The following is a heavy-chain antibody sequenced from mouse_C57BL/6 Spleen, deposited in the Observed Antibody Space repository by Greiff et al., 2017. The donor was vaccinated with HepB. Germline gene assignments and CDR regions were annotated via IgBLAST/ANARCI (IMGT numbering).Heavy chain of an antibody. V-gene: IGHV1-26*01. Sequence: EVKLMESGPELVKPGASVKISCKASGYTFTDYYMNWVKQSHGKSLEWIGDINPNNGGTSYNQKFKGKATLTVDKSSSTAYMELRSLTSEDSAVYYCARHYGSSYGYFDYWGQGTTLTVSS. J-gene: IGHJ2*01. CDR3: ARHYGSSYGYFDY. CDR1: GYTFTDYY. CDR2: INPNNGGT. D-gene: IGHD1-1*01.